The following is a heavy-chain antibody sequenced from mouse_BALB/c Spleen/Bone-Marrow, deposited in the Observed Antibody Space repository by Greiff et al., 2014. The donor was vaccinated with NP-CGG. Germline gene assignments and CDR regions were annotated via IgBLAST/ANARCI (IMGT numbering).Heavy chain of an antibody. CDR3: ARGRSTVITRWYFDV. V-gene: IGHV1S41*01. Sequence: DLVKPGASVKLSCKASGYTFTSYWINWIKQRPGQGLEWIGRFAPGSGNTHYNEMFKGKATLTVDTSSSTAYIQLSSLSSEDSAVYFCARGRSTVITRWYFDVWGAGTTVTVSS. D-gene: IGHD2-4*01. CDR2: FAPGSGNT. CDR1: GYTFTSYW. J-gene: IGHJ1*01.